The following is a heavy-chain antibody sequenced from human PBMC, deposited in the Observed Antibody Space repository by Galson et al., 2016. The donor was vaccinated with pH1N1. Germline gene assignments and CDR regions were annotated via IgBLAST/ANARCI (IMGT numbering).Heavy chain of an antibody. D-gene: IGHD2-15*01. CDR3: VREYCSGGACFPFFDF. J-gene: IGHJ4*02. CDR2: IKEDGSER. CDR1: GFSFSTYW. V-gene: IGHV3-7*01. Sequence: SLRLSCAASGFSFSTYWMNWVRQAPGKGLEWVANIKEDGSERLYVDSVRGRFTVSRGNADNVLYLQMNSLRPEDTAVYYCVREYCSGGACFPFFDFRGQGTLVTVSS.